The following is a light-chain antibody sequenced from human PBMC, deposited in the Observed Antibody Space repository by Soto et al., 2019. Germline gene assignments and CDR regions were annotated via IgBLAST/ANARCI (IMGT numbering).Light chain of an antibody. CDR2: GNS. CDR1: SSNIGAGYD. Sequence: HSVLTQPPSGSGAPGQRVTISCTGSSSNIGAGYDVHWYQQLPGTAPKLLIYGNSNRPSGVPDRFSGSKSGTSASLAITGLQAEDEADYYGPSYYSILSGYVGFGGVTTLTVL. V-gene: IGLV1-40*01. J-gene: IGLJ2*01. CDR3: PSYYSILSGYVG.